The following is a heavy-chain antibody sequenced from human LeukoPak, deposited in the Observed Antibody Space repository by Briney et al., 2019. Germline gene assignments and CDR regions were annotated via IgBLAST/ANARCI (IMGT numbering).Heavy chain of an antibody. Sequence: GGTLRLSCAASGFIFSKYGMSWIRQAPGKGLEWVSGISGSGSSTYYADSVKGRFTISRDDAKSSLYLQMNSLRVEDTAVYYCAKEVTYGGAAFDVWGQGTTVTVSS. J-gene: IGHJ3*01. CDR2: ISGSGSST. CDR3: AKEVTYGGAAFDV. V-gene: IGHV3-23*01. CDR1: GFIFSKYG. D-gene: IGHD3-10*01.